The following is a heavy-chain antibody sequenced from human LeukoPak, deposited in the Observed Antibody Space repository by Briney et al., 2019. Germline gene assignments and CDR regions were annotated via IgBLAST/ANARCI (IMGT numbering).Heavy chain of an antibody. V-gene: IGHV7-4-1*02. CDR2: INTNTGNP. CDR3: ARGWGFVDTAMVYYYYYMDV. Sequence: ASVKVSCKASGYTFTSYAMNWVRQAPGQGLEWMGWINTNTGNPTYAQGFTGRFVFSLDTSVSTAYLQISSLKAEDTAVYYCARGWGFVDTAMVYYYYYMDVWGKGTTVTVSS. CDR1: GYTFTSYA. J-gene: IGHJ6*03. D-gene: IGHD5-18*01.